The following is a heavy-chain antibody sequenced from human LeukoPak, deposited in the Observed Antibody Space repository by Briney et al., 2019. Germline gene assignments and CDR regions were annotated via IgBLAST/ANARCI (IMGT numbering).Heavy chain of an antibody. D-gene: IGHD1-26*01. V-gene: IGHV3-30*04. CDR2: ISSDGSNK. J-gene: IGHJ4*02. CDR3: ARDDIIVGATTLDY. CDR1: GFIFSTYA. Sequence: PGGSLRLSCEASGFIFSTYAMHWLRQAPGKGLEWLAVISSDGSNKYHVDSVKGRFTISRDNSKNTLYLEMDSVRLDDTAVYYCARDDIIVGATTLDYWGQGTLVTVSS.